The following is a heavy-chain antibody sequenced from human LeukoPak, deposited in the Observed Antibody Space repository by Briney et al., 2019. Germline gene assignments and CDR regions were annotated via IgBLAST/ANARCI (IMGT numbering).Heavy chain of an antibody. Sequence: GGSLRLSCAASGFTFSGYPMNWVRQAPGKGLEWVSYISSGSSTIYYADSVKGRFTISRDNAKNSLYLQMNSLGDEDTAVYYCARATGSPQSRTPDYWGQGTLVTVSS. J-gene: IGHJ4*02. CDR2: ISSGSSTI. CDR1: GFTFSGYP. CDR3: ARATGSPQSRTPDY. D-gene: IGHD1-26*01. V-gene: IGHV3-48*02.